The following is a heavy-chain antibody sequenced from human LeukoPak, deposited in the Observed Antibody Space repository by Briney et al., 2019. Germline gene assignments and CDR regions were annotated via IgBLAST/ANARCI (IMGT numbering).Heavy chain of an antibody. CDR1: GFTFSSYG. V-gene: IGHV3-30*18. Sequence: PGRSLRLSCAASGFTFSSYGMHWVRQAPGKGLEGVAVISYDGTYKYYADSVKGRFTISRDNSKNTLYLQMNSLRAEDTAVYYCAKSGQNYYGSVWGQGTQVTVSS. D-gene: IGHD3-10*01. J-gene: IGHJ4*02. CDR3: AKSGQNYYGSV. CDR2: ISYDGTYK.